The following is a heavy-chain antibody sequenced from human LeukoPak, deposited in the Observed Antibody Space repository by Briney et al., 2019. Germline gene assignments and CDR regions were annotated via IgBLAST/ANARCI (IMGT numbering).Heavy chain of an antibody. V-gene: IGHV4-38-2*02. J-gene: IGHJ3*02. D-gene: IGHD3-10*01. CDR2: IFYSGST. Sequence: SETLSLTCSVSGYSISSGYYWGWIRQPPGKGLEWIGNIFYSGSTYYSPSLKSRVTISLDTSRNQFSLKLNSVTAADTAVYYCAKSNGYGLVDIWGQGTMVTVSS. CDR1: GYSISSGYY. CDR3: AKSNGYGLVDI.